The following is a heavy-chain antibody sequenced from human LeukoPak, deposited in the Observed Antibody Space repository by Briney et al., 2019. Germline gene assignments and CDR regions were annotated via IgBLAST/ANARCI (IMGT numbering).Heavy chain of an antibody. CDR1: GGSISSYY. CDR3: ARTTGYSYGYPFDY. Sequence: SETLSLTCTVSGGSISSYYWSWIRQPPGKGLEWIGYIYYSGSTNYNPSLKSRVTISVDTSKNQFSLKLSSVTAADTAVYYCARTTGYSYGYPFDYWGQGTLVTVSS. CDR2: IYYSGST. V-gene: IGHV4-59*01. J-gene: IGHJ4*02. D-gene: IGHD5-18*01.